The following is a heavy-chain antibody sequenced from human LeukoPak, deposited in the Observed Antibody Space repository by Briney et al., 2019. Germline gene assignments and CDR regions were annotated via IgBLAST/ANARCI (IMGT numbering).Heavy chain of an antibody. CDR2: IIPIFGIA. D-gene: IGHD2-21*02. V-gene: IGHV1-69*15. CDR3: ARARVTPPRYFDY. CDR1: GGTFSSYA. Sequence: SVKVSCKASGGTFSSYAISWVRQAPGQGLEWMGRIIPIFGIANYAQNFQGRVTITADESTSTAYMELSSLRSEDTAVYYCARARVTPPRYFDYWGQGTLVTVSS. J-gene: IGHJ4*02.